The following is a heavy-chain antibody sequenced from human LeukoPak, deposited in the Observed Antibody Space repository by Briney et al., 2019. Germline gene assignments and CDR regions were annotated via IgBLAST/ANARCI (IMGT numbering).Heavy chain of an antibody. CDR1: GFTFSRYW. D-gene: IGHD6-6*01. CDR2: IDSDESTT. CDR3: ARDSSLPDY. J-gene: IGHJ4*02. V-gene: IGHV3-74*01. Sequence: GGSLRLXCAASGFTFSRYWMHWVRQAPGKGLVWVSRIDSDESTTSYADSVKGRFTISRDNAKNTLYLQMNSLGAEDMAVYYCARDSSLPDYWGQGTLVTVSS.